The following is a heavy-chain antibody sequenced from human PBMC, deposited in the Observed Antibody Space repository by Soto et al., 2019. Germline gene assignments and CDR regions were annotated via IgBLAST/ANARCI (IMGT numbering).Heavy chain of an antibody. CDR3: ARAVGGVIAMYFDY. CDR1: GGTFSSYT. V-gene: IGHV1-69*02. J-gene: IGHJ4*02. CDR2: IIPILGIA. D-gene: IGHD3-16*02. Sequence: ASVKVSCKASGGTFSSYTISWVRQAPGQGLEWMGRIIPILGIANYAQKFQGRVTITADKSTSTAYMELSSLRSEDTAVYYCARAVGGVIAMYFDYWGQGTLVTVSS.